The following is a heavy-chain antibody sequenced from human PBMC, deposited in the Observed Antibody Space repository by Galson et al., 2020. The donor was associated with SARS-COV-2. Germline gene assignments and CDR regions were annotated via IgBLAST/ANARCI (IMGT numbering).Heavy chain of an antibody. CDR1: GYSFTSYW. D-gene: IGHD3-3*01. CDR3: ARTARIAYDFWSGYFHYYYYMDV. Sequence: GESLKIPCKGSGYSFTSYWIGLVRQMPGKGLEWIGIIYPGDSDTRYSPSFQCQVTLPAHNSISTAYLQWSSLKASDTAMYYCARTARIAYDFWSGYFHYYYYMDVWGRGTTVTVSS. J-gene: IGHJ6*03. CDR2: IYPGDSDT. V-gene: IGHV5-51*01.